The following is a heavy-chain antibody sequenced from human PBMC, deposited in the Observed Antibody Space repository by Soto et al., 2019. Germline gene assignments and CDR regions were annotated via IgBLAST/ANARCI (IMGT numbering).Heavy chain of an antibody. J-gene: IGHJ1*01. V-gene: IGHV4-31*03. CDR2: IYDSGST. CDR1: GGSISSGGYY. CDR3: ARGGTRAYFHH. D-gene: IGHD1-1*01. Sequence: QVQLQESGPGLVKPSQTLSLTCTVSGGSISSGGYYWSWIRQHRGKGLEWIGSIYDSGSTYYNPSLKSRVTISVDASKNQLSLKLASVTAADTAMYYCARGGTRAYFHHWGQGTLITVSS.